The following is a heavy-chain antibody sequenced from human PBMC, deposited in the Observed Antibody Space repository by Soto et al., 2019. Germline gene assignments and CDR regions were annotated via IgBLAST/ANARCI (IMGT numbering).Heavy chain of an antibody. CDR2: ISGRGVDT. CDR3: AKDQTDVNIFDY. CDR1: GFGFSSLA. V-gene: IGHV3-23*01. D-gene: IGHD1-1*01. J-gene: IGHJ4*02. Sequence: GGSLRLSCAASGFGFSSLAMSWVRQAPGKGLEWVSSISGRGVDTLYADSVKGRFTISRDNSRKKLYLQVNSLRAEDTAVYYCAKDQTDVNIFDYWGQGNLVTVSS.